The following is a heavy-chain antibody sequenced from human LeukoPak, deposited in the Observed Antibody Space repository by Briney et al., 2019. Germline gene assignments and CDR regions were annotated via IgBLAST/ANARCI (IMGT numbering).Heavy chain of an antibody. CDR1: GFTFDDYG. V-gene: IGHV3-20*04. D-gene: IGHD4-17*01. CDR2: INWNGGST. CDR3: ARNDYGDYEVPNYYYYYMDV. J-gene: IGHJ6*03. Sequence: GGSLRLSCAASGFTFDDYGMSWVRQAPGKGLEWVSGINWNGGSTGYADSVKGRFTISRDNAKNSLYLQMNSLRAEDTALYYCARNDYGDYEVPNYYYYYMDVWGKGTTVTVSS.